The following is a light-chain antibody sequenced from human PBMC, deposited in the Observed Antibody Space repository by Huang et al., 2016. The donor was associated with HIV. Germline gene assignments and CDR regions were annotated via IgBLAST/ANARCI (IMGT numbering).Light chain of an antibody. Sequence: DIQLTQSPSSLSASVGDRVTITCRASQSISSYLNWYQQKPGKAPKFLIYAASSLQSGVQSRFSGSGSGTDFTLTISSLQPEDFATYYCQQSYSTLPYTFGQGTKLEIK. CDR3: QQSYSTLPYT. CDR1: QSISSY. V-gene: IGKV1-39*01. J-gene: IGKJ2*01. CDR2: AAS.